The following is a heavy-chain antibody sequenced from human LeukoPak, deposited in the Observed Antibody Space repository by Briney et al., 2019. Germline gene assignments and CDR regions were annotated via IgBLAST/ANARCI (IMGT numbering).Heavy chain of an antibody. J-gene: IGHJ6*02. CDR3: ARVEGEMASKPGAYYYYGMDV. Sequence: SETLSLTCTVSGGSISSSSYYWGWIRQPPGKGLEWIGSIYYSGSTYYNPSLKSRVTISVDTSKNQFSLKLSSVTAADTAVYYCARVEGEMASKPGAYYYYGMDVWGQGTMVTVSS. CDR2: IYYSGST. V-gene: IGHV4-39*01. D-gene: IGHD5-24*01. CDR1: GGSISSSSYY.